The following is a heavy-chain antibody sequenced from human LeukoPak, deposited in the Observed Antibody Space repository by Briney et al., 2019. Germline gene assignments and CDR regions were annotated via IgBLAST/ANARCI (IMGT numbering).Heavy chain of an antibody. V-gene: IGHV4-34*01. CDR1: GGSFGGYY. CDR2: INHSGST. J-gene: IGHJ6*02. D-gene: IGHD6-13*01. CDR3: ARAGGSSWPYYYYGMDV. Sequence: SETLSLTCAVYGGSFGGYYWSWIRQPPGKGLEWIGEINHSGSTNYNPSLKSRVTISVDTSKNQFSLKLSSVTAADTAVYYCARAGGSSWPYYYYGMDVWGQGTTVTVSS.